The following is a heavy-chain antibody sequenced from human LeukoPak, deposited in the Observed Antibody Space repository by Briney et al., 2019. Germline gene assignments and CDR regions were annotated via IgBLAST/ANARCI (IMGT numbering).Heavy chain of an antibody. D-gene: IGHD6-13*01. J-gene: IGHJ3*02. CDR1: GFTFSSYS. V-gene: IGHV3-21*01. CDR2: ISGSSSYR. CDR3: ARGGAAAGIDAFDI. Sequence: GGSLRLSCAASGFTFSSYSMNWLRQAPGKGLEWVSSISGSSSYRYYADSVKGRFTISRDNAKNSLYLQMNSLRAEDTAVYYCARGGAAAGIDAFDIWGQGTMVTVSS.